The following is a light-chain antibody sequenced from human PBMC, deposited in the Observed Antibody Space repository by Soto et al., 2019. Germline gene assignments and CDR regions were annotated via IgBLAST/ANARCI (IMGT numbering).Light chain of an antibody. Sequence: EIVLTQSTGTLSLSPGERATLSCRASQSVSSSYLAWYQQKPGQAPRLLIYGASSRATGIPDRFSGSGYGTDFTLTISRLEPEDFAVYYCQQYGSSPFTFGPGTKVDIK. CDR1: QSVSSSY. CDR3: QQYGSSPFT. CDR2: GAS. J-gene: IGKJ3*01. V-gene: IGKV3-20*01.